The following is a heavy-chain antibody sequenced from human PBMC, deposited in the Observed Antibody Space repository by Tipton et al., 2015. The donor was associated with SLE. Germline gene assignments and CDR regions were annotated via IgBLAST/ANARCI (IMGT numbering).Heavy chain of an antibody. V-gene: IGHV4-4*08. CDR1: GGSINSYY. Sequence: TLSLTCTVSGGSINSYYWSWMRQPPGKGLEWIGYIYVSGTTSYNPSLQSRVTISVDTSKSQFSLILSSVTAADTAVYYCARDAHGYYSGWMDYWGQGTLVTVSS. CDR3: ARDAHGYYSGWMDY. J-gene: IGHJ4*02. D-gene: IGHD2-15*01. CDR2: IYVSGTT.